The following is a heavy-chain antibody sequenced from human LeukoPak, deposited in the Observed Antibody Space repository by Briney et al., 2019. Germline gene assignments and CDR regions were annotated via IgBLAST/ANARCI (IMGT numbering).Heavy chain of an antibody. CDR2: INTEGTST. J-gene: IGHJ4*02. CDR3: AKDIFEFNYFDY. CDR1: GFTLSNYW. Sequence: PGGSLRLSCAASGFTLSNYWMHWVRQAPGKGLVWVSRINTEGTSTTYADFVKGRFTISRDNAKNSLYLQMNSLRAEDTALYYCAKDIFEFNYFDYWGQGTLVTVSS. D-gene: IGHD3-9*01. V-gene: IGHV3-74*03.